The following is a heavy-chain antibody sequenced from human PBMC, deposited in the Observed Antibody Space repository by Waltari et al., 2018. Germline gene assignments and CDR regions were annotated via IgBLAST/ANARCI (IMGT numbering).Heavy chain of an antibody. CDR1: GGSFSGYY. CDR3: ARILGNKLDY. Sequence: QVQLQQWGAGLLKPSETLSLTCAVYGGSFSGYYWSWIRQPPGKGLEWIGEIHHSGSTNYNPSLKRRVTISVDTSKNQFSLKLSSVTAADTAVYYCARILGNKLDYWGQGTLVTVSS. CDR2: IHHSGST. J-gene: IGHJ4*02. V-gene: IGHV4-34*01. D-gene: IGHD7-27*01.